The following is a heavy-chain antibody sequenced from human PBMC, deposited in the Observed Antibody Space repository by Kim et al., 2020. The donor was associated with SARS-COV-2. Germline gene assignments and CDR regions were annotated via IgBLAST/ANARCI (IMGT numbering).Heavy chain of an antibody. V-gene: IGHV1-69*01. CDR3: ARAAYSSGWYFDY. D-gene: IGHD6-19*01. Sequence: AQKFQGRVTITADESTSTAYMELSSLRSEDTAVYYCARAAYSSGWYFDYWGQGTLVTVSS. J-gene: IGHJ4*02.